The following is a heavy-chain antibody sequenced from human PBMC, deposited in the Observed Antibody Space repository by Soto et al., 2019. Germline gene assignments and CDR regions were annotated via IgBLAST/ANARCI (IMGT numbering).Heavy chain of an antibody. CDR2: ISYDGSNK. D-gene: IGHD6-13*01. V-gene: IGHV3-30-3*01. CDR3: TRDASRDSSARGWFDP. CDR1: GFAFINYA. J-gene: IGHJ5*02. Sequence: PGGSLRLSCAASGFAFINYAMHWVRQAPGKGLEWVAVISYDGSNKYYADSVKGRFTISRDNSKNTMYLQMNSLRAEDTAVYYCTRDASRDSSARGWFDPWGPGTLVTVSS.